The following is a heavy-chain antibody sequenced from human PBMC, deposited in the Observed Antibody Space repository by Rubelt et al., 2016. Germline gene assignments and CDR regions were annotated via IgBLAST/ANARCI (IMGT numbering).Heavy chain of an antibody. D-gene: IGHD6-19*01. Sequence: VESGGGLVKPGGSLRLSCAASGFTFSSYSMNWVRQAPGKGLEWVSSISSSSSYIYYADSVKGRFTISRDNAKNSLYLQMNSLRAEDTAVYYCARDWEPPTKRIAVAGTLMNWFDPWGQGTLVTVSS. CDR1: GFTFSSYS. V-gene: IGHV3-21*01. CDR3: ARDWEPPTKRIAVAGTLMNWFDP. CDR2: ISSSSSYI. J-gene: IGHJ5*02.